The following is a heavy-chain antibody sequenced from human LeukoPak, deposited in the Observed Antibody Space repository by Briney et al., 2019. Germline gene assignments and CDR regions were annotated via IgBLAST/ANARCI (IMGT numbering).Heavy chain of an antibody. CDR3: ARLAARRGYYYYGMDV. Sequence: SETLSLTCTVSVGSISGDYWSWIRQPPGKGLEYIEYIYYSGTGSTNYNPSLKRRVTISVDTSKNQFSLKMRSVNPADTAVYYCARLAARRGYYYYGMDVWGQGTTVTVSS. V-gene: IGHV4-59*01. CDR1: VGSISGDY. D-gene: IGHD3-10*01. CDR2: IYYSGTGST. J-gene: IGHJ6*02.